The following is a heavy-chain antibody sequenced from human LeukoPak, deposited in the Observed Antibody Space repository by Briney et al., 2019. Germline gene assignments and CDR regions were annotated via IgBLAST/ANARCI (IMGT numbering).Heavy chain of an antibody. CDR3: TRHTSPTFDY. CDR2: INPNSGAT. CDR1: GYTFTSYG. J-gene: IGHJ4*02. V-gene: IGHV1-8*03. D-gene: IGHD2-2*01. Sequence: ASVKVSCKASGYTFTSYGISWVRQATGQAPEWMGWINPNSGATGYAQKFQGRVTVTRDTSISTAYMELRSLTSDDTAVYYCTRHTSPTFDYWGQGTLVTVSS.